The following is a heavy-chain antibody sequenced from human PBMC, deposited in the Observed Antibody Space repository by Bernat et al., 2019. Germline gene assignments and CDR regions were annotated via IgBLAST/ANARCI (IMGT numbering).Heavy chain of an antibody. CDR2: IHPGDSDT. J-gene: IGHJ2*01. V-gene: IGHV5-51*01. Sequence: EVQLVQSGAEVKKPGESLKISCKGSGYSFTSYWIGWVRQMPGKGLEWMGIIHPGDSDTRYSPSFQGQVTISADKSISTAYLQWSSLKASATAMYYCARTPSVAALYWYFDLWGRGTLVTVSS. CDR3: ARTPSVAALYWYFDL. CDR1: GYSFTSYW. D-gene: IGHD6-19*01.